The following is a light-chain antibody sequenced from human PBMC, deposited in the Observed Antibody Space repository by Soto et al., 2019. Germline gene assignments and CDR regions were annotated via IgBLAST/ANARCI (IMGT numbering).Light chain of an antibody. J-gene: IGKJ2*01. Sequence: DIQMTQSPSSLSASVGDRVTITCRASQGISTYLNWYQQKPGKAPKLLIYAAFSLQSGVPSRFGGSGSGTDFTLTISSLQPEDFATYYCQQTYSIPYTFGQGTTLEIK. CDR2: AAF. CDR3: QQTYSIPYT. CDR1: QGISTY. V-gene: IGKV1-39*01.